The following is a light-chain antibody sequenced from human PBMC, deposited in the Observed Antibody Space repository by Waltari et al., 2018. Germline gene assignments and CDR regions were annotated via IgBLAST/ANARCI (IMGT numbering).Light chain of an antibody. CDR3: QQYNSYSLLT. V-gene: IGKV1-5*03. CDR2: KAS. J-gene: IGKJ4*01. CDR1: QSISKL. Sequence: DIQMTQSPSTLSASVGDRVTITCRASQSISKLLAWYQQKPGKAPKLLIYKASTLESGVPSRFSGSGSGTEFTLTISSLQPDDFATYYCQQYNSYSLLTFGGGTKVEIK.